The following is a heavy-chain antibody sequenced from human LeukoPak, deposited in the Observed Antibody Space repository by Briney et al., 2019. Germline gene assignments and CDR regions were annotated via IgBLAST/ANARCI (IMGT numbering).Heavy chain of an antibody. J-gene: IGHJ5*02. D-gene: IGHD3-10*01. V-gene: IGHV3-7*01. CDR1: GFTFSSYW. CDR3: ARERGSGTYHPFDP. CDR2: IKQDGSEK. Sequence: GGSLRLSCVASGFTFSSYWMSWVRQTPGKGLEWVANIKQDGSEKNYVDSVKGRFTISRDNAKNSLYLQMNSLRADDTAVYYCARERGSGTYHPFDPWGQGTLATVSS.